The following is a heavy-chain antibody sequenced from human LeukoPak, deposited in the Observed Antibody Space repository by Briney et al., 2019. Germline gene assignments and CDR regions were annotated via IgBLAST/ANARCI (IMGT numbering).Heavy chain of an antibody. CDR1: GDSISTFY. D-gene: IGHD5-24*01. V-gene: IGHV4-4*07. J-gene: IGHJ4*02. Sequence: PSETLSLTCTVSGDSISTFYCSWIRQSAGKGLEWIGRIYGRGSTSYNPSLKSRLDMSVDMSKNQFSLKLSSVTAADTAVYYCARQHFLTDGYVFDYWGQGARVTVSS. CDR2: IYGRGST. CDR3: ARQHFLTDGYVFDY.